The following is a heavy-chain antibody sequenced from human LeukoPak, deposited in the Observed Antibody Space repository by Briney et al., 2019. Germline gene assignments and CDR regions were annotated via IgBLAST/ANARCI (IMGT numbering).Heavy chain of an antibody. Sequence: SETLSLTCAVSDDSFSSHYWTWIRQPPGKGLEWIGYISYIGSTNYNPSLKSRVTISIDTSKNQFSLKLSSATAADTAVYYCARDLVTVTKGFDIWGQGTMVSVSS. J-gene: IGHJ3*02. CDR1: DDSFSSHY. CDR2: ISYIGST. V-gene: IGHV4-59*11. CDR3: ARDLVTVTKGFDI. D-gene: IGHD4-17*01.